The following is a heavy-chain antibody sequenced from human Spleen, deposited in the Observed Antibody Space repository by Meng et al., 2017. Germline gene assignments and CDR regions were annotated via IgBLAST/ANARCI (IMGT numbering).Heavy chain of an antibody. Sequence: ASVKVSCKASGYTFIGYYVHWVRQAPGQGLQWMGWINPDSGASNYAQKLQGRVTMTRDTSISTAYLEVNRLRSDDTAVYFCAREPQKRYCSGGNCYGARYALDLWGQGTVVTVSS. V-gene: IGHV1-2*02. CDR3: AREPQKRYCSGGNCYGARYALDL. D-gene: IGHD2-15*01. J-gene: IGHJ3*01. CDR1: GYTFIGYY. CDR2: INPDSGAS.